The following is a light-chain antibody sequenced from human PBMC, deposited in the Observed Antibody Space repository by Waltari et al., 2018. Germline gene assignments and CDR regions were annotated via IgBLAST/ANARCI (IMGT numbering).Light chain of an antibody. CDR3: CSYAGSRIVV. V-gene: IGLV2-23*02. Sequence: QSAMTQPASVSGSPGQPTTLPCTGTSSDVGNSTLVSWYPLHPGKVPKLLIYEVTKRPSGISNRFSGSNSGNTASLTISGLQAEDEGDYYCCSYAGSRIVVFGGGTKMTVL. CDR1: SSDVGNSTL. J-gene: IGLJ2*01. CDR2: EVT.